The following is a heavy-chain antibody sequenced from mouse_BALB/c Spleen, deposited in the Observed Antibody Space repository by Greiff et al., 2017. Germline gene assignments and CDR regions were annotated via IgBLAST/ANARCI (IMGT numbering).Heavy chain of an antibody. J-gene: IGHJ2*01. CDR3: VSWDFDY. V-gene: IGHV10-1*02. Sequence: VKDRFTISRDDSQSMLYLQMNNLKTEDTAMYYCVSWDFDYWGQGTTLTVSS.